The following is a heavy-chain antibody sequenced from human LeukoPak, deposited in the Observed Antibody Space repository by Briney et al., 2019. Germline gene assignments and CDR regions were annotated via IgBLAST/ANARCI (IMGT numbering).Heavy chain of an antibody. J-gene: IGHJ4*02. CDR2: IWYDGSNK. CDR1: GFTFSSYW. D-gene: IGHD5-18*01. V-gene: IGHV3-33*08. CDR3: ARVGYSYGYSLDY. Sequence: GGSLRLSCAASGFTFSSYWMSWVRQAPGKGLEWVAVIWYDGSNKYYADSVKGRFTISRDNSKNTLYLQMNSLRAEDTAVYYCARVGYSYGYSLDYWGQGTLVTVSS.